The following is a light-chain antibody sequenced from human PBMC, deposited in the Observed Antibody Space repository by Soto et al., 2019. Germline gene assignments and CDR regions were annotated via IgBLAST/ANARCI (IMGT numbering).Light chain of an antibody. V-gene: IGKV3-20*01. CDR3: HQYGTSART. Sequence: EIVLTQSPGTLSLSPGERATLSCRASQSVGGSYLAWYQKKHGQAPRLLIYGASSRATGIPDRFSGSGSGTDFTLTISRLEPEDFAVYYCHQYGTSARTFGQVTRLEIK. CDR1: QSVGGSY. CDR2: GAS. J-gene: IGKJ2*01.